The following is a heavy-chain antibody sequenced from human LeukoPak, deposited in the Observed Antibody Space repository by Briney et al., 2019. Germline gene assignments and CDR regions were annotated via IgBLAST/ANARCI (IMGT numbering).Heavy chain of an antibody. D-gene: IGHD3-22*01. J-gene: IGHJ4*02. V-gene: IGHV3-23*01. CDR3: AKLCYDSSGPKLYYFDY. Sequence: GGSLRLSCAASGFTFSSYAMSWVRQAPGKGLEWVSAISGSGGSTYYADSVKGRFTISRDNSKNTLYLQMNSLRAEDTAVYYCAKLCYDSSGPKLYYFDYWGQGTLVTVSS. CDR1: GFTFSSYA. CDR2: ISGSGGST.